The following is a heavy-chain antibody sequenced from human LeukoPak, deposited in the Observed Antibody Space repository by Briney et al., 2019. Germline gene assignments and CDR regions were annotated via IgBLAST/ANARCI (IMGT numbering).Heavy chain of an antibody. V-gene: IGHV3-23*01. CDR1: GFTFSSYD. D-gene: IGHD1-26*01. CDR3: ASSGSGSYYDGLLGY. J-gene: IGHJ4*02. Sequence: GGSLRLSCAASGFTFSSYDMSWVRQAPGKGLEWVSAISGSGGSTYYADSVKGRFTISRDNSKNTLYLQMNSLRAEDTAVYYCASSGSGSYYDGLLGYWGQGTLVTVSS. CDR2: ISGSGGST.